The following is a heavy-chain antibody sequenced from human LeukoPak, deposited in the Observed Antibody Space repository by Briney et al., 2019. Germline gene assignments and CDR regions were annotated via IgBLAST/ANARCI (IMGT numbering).Heavy chain of an antibody. J-gene: IGHJ4*02. CDR3: ARLPLLYSSSTTPAYYFDY. CDR2: LYYSGST. CDR1: GGSISSYY. V-gene: IGHV4-59*08. D-gene: IGHD6-6*01. Sequence: KPSETLSLTCTVSGGSISSYYWSWVRQPPGKGLEWIGNLYYSGSTNYNPSLRSRVTISVDTSKNQFSLKLTSVTAADTAVYFCARLPLLYSSSTTPAYYFDYWGQGTLVTVSS.